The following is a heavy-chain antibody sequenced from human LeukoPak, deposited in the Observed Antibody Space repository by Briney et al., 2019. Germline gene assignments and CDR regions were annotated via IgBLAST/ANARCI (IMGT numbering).Heavy chain of an antibody. CDR3: ARARDVAPRDYYYMDV. D-gene: IGHD2-15*01. CDR1: GFTFSSYS. CDR2: ISSSSSTI. V-gene: IGHV3-48*01. Sequence: PGGSLRLSCAASGFTFSSYSMNWVRQAPGKGLEWASYISSSSSTIYYADSVKGRFTISRDNAKNSLYLQMNSLRAEDTAVYYCARARDVAPRDYYYMDVWGKGTTVTVSS. J-gene: IGHJ6*03.